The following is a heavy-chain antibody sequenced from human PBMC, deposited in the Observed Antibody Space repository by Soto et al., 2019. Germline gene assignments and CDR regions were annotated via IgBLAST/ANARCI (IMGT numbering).Heavy chain of an antibody. V-gene: IGHV3-23*01. J-gene: IGHJ4*02. CDR1: GFTFSSYG. CDR3: AKGWKTGGFDS. Sequence: EVQLLESGGGLVQPGGSLRLSCAASGFTFSSYGMTWVRRAPGKGLEWVSSISASGGSAYYVDSVEGRFTISRDNSRNTLYLQMNSLRAEDTAVYYCAKGWKTGGFDSWGQGILVTVSS. D-gene: IGHD1-1*01. CDR2: ISASGGSA.